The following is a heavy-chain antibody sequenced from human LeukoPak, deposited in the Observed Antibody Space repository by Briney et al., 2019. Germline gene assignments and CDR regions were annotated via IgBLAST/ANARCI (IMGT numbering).Heavy chain of an antibody. CDR3: ARTGMDLGEGGMDV. D-gene: IGHD3-10*01. Sequence: SETLSLTCTASGGSISSYYWSWIRQPAGKGLEWIGRIYTSGSTNYNPSLKSRVTISVDTSKNQFSLKLSYVTAADTAVYYCARTGMDLGEGGMDVWGQGTTVTVSS. J-gene: IGHJ6*02. CDR2: IYTSGST. CDR1: GGSISSYY. V-gene: IGHV4-4*07.